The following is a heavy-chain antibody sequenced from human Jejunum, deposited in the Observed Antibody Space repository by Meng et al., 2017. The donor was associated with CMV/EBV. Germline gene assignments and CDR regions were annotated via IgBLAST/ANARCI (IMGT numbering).Heavy chain of an antibody. Sequence: QVQLQESGPGLVKPSATLSLTCTVSGGSVNNYYRSWIRQSAGQGLEWIGRFYSSDTYNYHPSLDSRVTMSLDTSKNQFSLNLRSVTAADTATYYCARGPGASTREGFDYWGLGTLVTVSS. CDR2: FYSSDTY. D-gene: IGHD1-26*01. CDR3: ARGPGASTREGFDY. J-gene: IGHJ4*02. V-gene: IGHV4-4*07. CDR1: GGSVNNYY.